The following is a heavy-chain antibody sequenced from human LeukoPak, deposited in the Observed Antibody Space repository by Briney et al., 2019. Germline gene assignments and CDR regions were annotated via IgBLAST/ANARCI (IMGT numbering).Heavy chain of an antibody. CDR2: INPSGGST. CDR1: GYTFTSYY. CDR3: ARDLDLYGGYVNYFDY. J-gene: IGHJ4*02. V-gene: IGHV1-46*01. Sequence: GASVKVSCKASGYTFTSYYVHWVRQAPGQGLAWMGIINPSGGSTSYAQKFQGRVTMTRDTSTSTDYMELSSLRSEDTAVYYCARDLDLYGGYVNYFDYWGQGTLVTVSS. D-gene: IGHD5-12*01.